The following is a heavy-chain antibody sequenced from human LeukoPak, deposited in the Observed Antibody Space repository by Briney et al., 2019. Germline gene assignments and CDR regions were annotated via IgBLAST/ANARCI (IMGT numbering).Heavy chain of an antibody. Sequence: GGSLRLSCAASGCTFSNYAMHWVRQAPGKGPEWVAVISGDGSRIHHADSVKGRFTISRDNSKNTLYLQMNSLRTEDTAVYYCARAYSAYWYSAYWGQGALVTVSS. CDR1: GCTFSNYA. CDR2: ISGDGSRI. D-gene: IGHD1-26*01. CDR3: ARAYSAYWYSAY. J-gene: IGHJ4*02. V-gene: IGHV3-30*04.